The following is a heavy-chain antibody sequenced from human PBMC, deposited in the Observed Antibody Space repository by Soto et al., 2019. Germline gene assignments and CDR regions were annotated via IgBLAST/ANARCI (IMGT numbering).Heavy chain of an antibody. CDR3: ARGSAVTTARGWFGALDV. Sequence: LQESGPGLVKPSETLSLTCTVSGDSINNYYWNWIWQPAGKGLEWIGRIYSSGTTNHGPSLKSRVTMSVDTSTNLLSLSLSSVTAADTATYYCARGSAVTTARGWFGALDVWGQGTVVTVSS. D-gene: IGHD4-4*01. V-gene: IGHV4-4*07. CDR2: IYSSGTT. CDR1: GDSINNYY. J-gene: IGHJ3*01.